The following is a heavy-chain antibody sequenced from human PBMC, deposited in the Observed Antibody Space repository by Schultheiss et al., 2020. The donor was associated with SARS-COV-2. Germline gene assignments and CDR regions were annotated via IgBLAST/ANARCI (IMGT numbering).Heavy chain of an antibody. CDR2: INAGNGNT. D-gene: IGHD2-21*02. CDR3: ARAPHIVVVTAIWFDP. Sequence: ASVKVSCKASGYTFTSYGISWVRQAPGQGLEWMGGINAGNGNTKYSQKFQGRVTITRDTSASTAYMELSSLRSEDTAVYYCARAPHIVVVTAIWFDPWGQGTLVTVSS. CDR1: GYTFTSYG. J-gene: IGHJ5*02. V-gene: IGHV1-18*04.